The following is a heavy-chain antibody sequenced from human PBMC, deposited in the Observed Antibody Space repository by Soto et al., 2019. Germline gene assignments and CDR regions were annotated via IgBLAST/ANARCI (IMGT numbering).Heavy chain of an antibody. CDR2: IYYSGST. J-gene: IGHJ4*02. CDR1: GGSISSYY. CDR3: ARHDRIEQLVDGVGGFDY. D-gene: IGHD6-6*01. Sequence: SETLFLTCTVSGGSISSYYWSWIRQPPGKGLEWIGYIYYSGSTNYNPSLKSRVTISVDTSKNQFSLKLSSVTAADTAVYYCARHDRIEQLVDGVGGFDYWGQGTLVTVSS. V-gene: IGHV4-59*08.